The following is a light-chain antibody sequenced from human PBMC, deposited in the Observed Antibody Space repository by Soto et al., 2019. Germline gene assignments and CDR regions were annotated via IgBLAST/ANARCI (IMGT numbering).Light chain of an antibody. CDR2: GAS. J-gene: IGKJ1*01. CDR3: QHYDTFSWT. CDR1: EDIDTS. V-gene: IGKV1-5*01. Sequence: DMQITQSPSTLSFSLGDRITITCLSSEDIDTSLAWFQQRPGKAPKVLIAGASGLMNGVPSTFSGSGSGTEFALTISSVQPDDFATYFCQHYDTFSWTFGQGTKVDIK.